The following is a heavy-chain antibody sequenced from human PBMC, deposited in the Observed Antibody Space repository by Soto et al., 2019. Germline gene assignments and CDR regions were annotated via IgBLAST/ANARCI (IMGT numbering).Heavy chain of an antibody. Sequence: GESLKISCQTSGYTFTKYWIGWVRQMPGGGLEWLGLFFPRDVDVRYSPSFEGQVTISADRSTATAFLQWRPLESSDNALYFCARLVSLLQPIDSWGQGTPVTVSS. V-gene: IGHV5-51*01. CDR2: FFPRDVDV. D-gene: IGHD4-4*01. J-gene: IGHJ5*01. CDR1: GYTFTKYW. CDR3: ARLVSLLQPIDS.